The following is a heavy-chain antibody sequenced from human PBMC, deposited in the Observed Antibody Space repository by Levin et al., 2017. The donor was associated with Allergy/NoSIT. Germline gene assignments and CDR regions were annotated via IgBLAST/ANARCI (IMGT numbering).Heavy chain of an antibody. CDR3: AKAGITMIVVDLY. Sequence: GESLKISCAASGFTFSSYGMHWVRQAPGKGLEWVAVISYDGSNKYYADSVKGRFTISRDNSKNTLYLQMNSLRAEDTAVYYCAKAGITMIVVDLYWGQGTLVTVSS. J-gene: IGHJ4*02. D-gene: IGHD3-22*01. CDR1: GFTFSSYG. CDR2: ISYDGSNK. V-gene: IGHV3-30*18.